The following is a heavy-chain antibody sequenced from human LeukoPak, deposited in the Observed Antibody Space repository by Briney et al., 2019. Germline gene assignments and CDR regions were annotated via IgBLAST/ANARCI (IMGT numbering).Heavy chain of an antibody. CDR2: INSDGSST. J-gene: IGHJ4*02. Sequence: QTGGSPRLSCAASGFTFSSYWMHWVRQAPGKGLVWVSRINSDGSSTSYADSVKGRFTISRDNAKNTLYLQMNSLRAEDTAVYYCARVSPGIAAAGPFDYWGQGTLVTVSS. V-gene: IGHV3-74*01. CDR1: GFTFSSYW. CDR3: ARVSPGIAAAGPFDY. D-gene: IGHD6-13*01.